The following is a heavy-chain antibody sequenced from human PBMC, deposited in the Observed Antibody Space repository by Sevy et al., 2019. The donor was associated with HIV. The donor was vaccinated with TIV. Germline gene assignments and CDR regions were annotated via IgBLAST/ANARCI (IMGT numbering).Heavy chain of an antibody. V-gene: IGHV3-30*18. CDR1: GFTFSSSG. CDR3: AKLIAVAGRNFDY. CDR2: IKYDGSNT. Sequence: GGSLRPSCAASGFTFSSSGMHWVRQAPGKGLEWGEVIKYDGSNTYYGDTVKGRFTISRDNSKNTLYLQMNSLRAGDTAVYYCAKLIAVAGRNFDYWGQGTLVTVSS. D-gene: IGHD6-19*01. J-gene: IGHJ4*02.